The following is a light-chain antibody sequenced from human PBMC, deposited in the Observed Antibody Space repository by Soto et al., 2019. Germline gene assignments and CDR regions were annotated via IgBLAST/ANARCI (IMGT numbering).Light chain of an antibody. Sequence: DIQLTQSPSSLSASVGDRVTITYQASQDINNYLNWYQQKPVKAPKLLIFDASRVETGVPSRFSGSGSGTQFTFTNSSLEPEDIAKYNCQQYEDLPLTFGGGTRVELK. J-gene: IGKJ4*01. CDR2: DAS. CDR1: QDINNY. V-gene: IGKV1-33*01. CDR3: QQYEDLPLT.